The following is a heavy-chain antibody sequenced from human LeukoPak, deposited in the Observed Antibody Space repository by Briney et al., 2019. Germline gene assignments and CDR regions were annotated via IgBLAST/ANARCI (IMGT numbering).Heavy chain of an antibody. V-gene: IGHV1-2*06. CDR2: INPNSGDT. D-gene: IGHD5-18*01. Sequence: ASVKVSCKASGYTVTGYHMHWVRQAPGQGLEWMGRINPNSGDTNYAQKFQGRVTMTRDTSISTAYVELSSLRSEDTAVYYCARSPRDTAMGMYYYYYGMDVWGQGATVTVSS. J-gene: IGHJ6*02. CDR1: GYTVTGYH. CDR3: ARSPRDTAMGMYYYYYGMDV.